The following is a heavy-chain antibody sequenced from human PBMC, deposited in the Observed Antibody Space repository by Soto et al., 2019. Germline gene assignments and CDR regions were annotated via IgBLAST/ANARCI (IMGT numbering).Heavy chain of an antibody. Sequence: PSETLSLTCAVYGGSFSGYYWSWIRQPPGKGLEWIGEINHSGSTNYNPSLKSRVTISVDTSKNQFSRKLSSVTAADTAGYYCARQVPFGRSFDGLLANWLDPCGQGTLGT. D-gene: IGHD3-9*01. CDR3: ARQVPFGRSFDGLLANWLDP. CDR2: INHSGST. J-gene: IGHJ5*02. CDR1: GGSFSGYY. V-gene: IGHV4-34*01.